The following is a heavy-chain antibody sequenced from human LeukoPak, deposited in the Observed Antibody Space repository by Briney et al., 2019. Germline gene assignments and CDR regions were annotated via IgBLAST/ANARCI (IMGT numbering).Heavy chain of an antibody. Sequence: GASVKVSCKASGYTFTGYYIQWVRQAPGQGLEWMGWISVYNGNTNYAQKLQGRVTMTTDTSTSTAYMDLRSLGSDDTAVYYCARLEFAGTHYFDYWGQGTLVTVSS. CDR1: GYTFTGYY. D-gene: IGHD1-1*01. CDR3: ARLEFAGTHYFDY. CDR2: ISVYNGNT. J-gene: IGHJ4*02. V-gene: IGHV1-18*04.